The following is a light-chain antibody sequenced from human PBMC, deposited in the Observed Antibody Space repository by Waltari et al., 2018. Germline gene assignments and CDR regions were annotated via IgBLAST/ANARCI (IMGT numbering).Light chain of an antibody. CDR1: QSVLYSSNNKNY. J-gene: IGKJ3*01. Sequence: DIVMTQSPDSLAVSLGERATINCKSSQSVLYSSNNKNYLAWYQAKPGQPPKLLLSWPSTREYGVPDRFSGSGSGTDFTLTISSLQAEDVAVYYCQQHYSTPVTFGPGTKVDIK. V-gene: IGKV4-1*01. CDR3: QQHYSTPVT. CDR2: WPS.